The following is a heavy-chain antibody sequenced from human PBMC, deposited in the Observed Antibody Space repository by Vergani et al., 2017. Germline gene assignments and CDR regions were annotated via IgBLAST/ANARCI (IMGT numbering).Heavy chain of an antibody. J-gene: IGHJ5*02. CDR2: INPNSGGT. CDR3: ARDGYCSSTSCYGWFDP. Sequence: QVQLVQSGAEVKKPGAPVKVSCKASGYTFTGYYMHWVRQAPGQGLEWMGWINPNSGGTNYAQKFQGRVTMTRDTSISTAYMELSRLRSDDTAVYYCARDGYCSSTSCYGWFDPWGQGTLVTVSS. D-gene: IGHD2-2*03. V-gene: IGHV1-2*02. CDR1: GYTFTGYY.